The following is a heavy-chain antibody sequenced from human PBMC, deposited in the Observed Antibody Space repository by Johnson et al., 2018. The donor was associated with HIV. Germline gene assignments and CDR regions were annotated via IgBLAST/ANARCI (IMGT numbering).Heavy chain of an antibody. D-gene: IGHD2-2*01. J-gene: IGHJ3*02. CDR2: ISSSGSTI. Sequence: VQLVESGGGVVQPGRSLRLSCAASGFTFSSYAMHWVRQAPGKGLEWVSYISSSGSTIYYADSVKGRFTISRDNAKNSLYLQMNSLRAEDTAVYYCAWDVNYRYCTMTSCSDAFDIWGQGTLVTVSS. CDR1: GFTFSSYA. CDR3: AWDVNYRYCTMTSCSDAFDI. V-gene: IGHV3-48*04.